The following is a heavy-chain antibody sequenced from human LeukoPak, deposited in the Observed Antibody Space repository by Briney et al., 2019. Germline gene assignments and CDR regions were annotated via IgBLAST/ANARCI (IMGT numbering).Heavy chain of an antibody. CDR3: ARGDGIAVDI. CDR2: INAGNGNT. V-gene: IGHV1-3*01. J-gene: IGHJ4*02. D-gene: IGHD6-13*01. CDR1: GYTFTSYA. Sequence: ASVKVSCKASGYTFTSYAMHWVRQAPGQRLEWMGWINAGNGNTKYSQEFQGRVTITRDTSASTAYMELGRLRSDDTAVYYCARGDGIAVDIWGQGTLVTVSS.